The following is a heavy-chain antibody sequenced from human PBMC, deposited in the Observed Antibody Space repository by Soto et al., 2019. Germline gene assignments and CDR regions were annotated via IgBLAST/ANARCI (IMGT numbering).Heavy chain of an antibody. V-gene: IGHV4-30-4*01. CDR2: IYYSGST. J-gene: IGHJ6*02. D-gene: IGHD4-4*01. CDR3: ARDVVTTYYYYYGMDV. Sequence: SETLSLTCTVSGGSISSGDYYWSWIRQPPGKGLEWIGYIYYSGSTYYNPSLKSRVTISVDTSKNQFSLKLSSVTAADTAVYYCARDVVTTYYYYYGMDVWGQGTTVTVSS. CDR1: GGSISSGDYY.